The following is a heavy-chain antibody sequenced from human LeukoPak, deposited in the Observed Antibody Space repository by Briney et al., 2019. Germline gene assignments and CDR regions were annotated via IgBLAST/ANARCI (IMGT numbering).Heavy chain of an antibody. V-gene: IGHV1-2*02. CDR3: VRGIGSGIAAAEYFDY. J-gene: IGHJ4*02. D-gene: IGHD6-13*01. Sequence: ASVKVSCKASGYTFSGHYIHWVGQAPGQGLEWMGWINPNSGGPNYAQRFQGRVTMTRDTSISTAYMELSRLRSDDTAVYYCVRGIGSGIAAAEYFDYWGQGTLVTVSS. CDR2: INPNSGGP. CDR1: GYTFSGHY.